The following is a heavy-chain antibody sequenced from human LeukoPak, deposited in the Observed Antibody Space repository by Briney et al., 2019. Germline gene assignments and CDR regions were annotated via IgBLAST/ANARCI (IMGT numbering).Heavy chain of an antibody. CDR1: GYTFTSYG. J-gene: IGHJ4*02. Sequence: GASVKVSCKTSGYTFTSYGISWVRQAPGQGLEWMGWISGYNGNTNYAQKVHGRVTMTTDTSTRTAYMELRSLRSDDTAVYYCARDQSAANFDHWGQGTLVTVSS. D-gene: IGHD2-2*01. CDR2: ISGYNGNT. CDR3: ARDQSAANFDH. V-gene: IGHV1-18*01.